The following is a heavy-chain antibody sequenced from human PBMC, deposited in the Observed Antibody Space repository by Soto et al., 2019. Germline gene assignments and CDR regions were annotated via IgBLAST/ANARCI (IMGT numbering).Heavy chain of an antibody. CDR2: ISGSGGST. D-gene: IGHD3-3*01. CDR3: AKELVTIFGVVTNDAFDI. J-gene: IGHJ3*02. CDR1: GFTFSSYA. V-gene: IGHV3-23*01. Sequence: GGSLRLSCAASGFTFSSYAMSWVRQAPGKGLEWVSAISGSGGSTYYADSVKGRFTISRDNSKNTLYLQMNSLRAEDTDVYYCAKELVTIFGVVTNDAFDIWGQGTMVTVSS.